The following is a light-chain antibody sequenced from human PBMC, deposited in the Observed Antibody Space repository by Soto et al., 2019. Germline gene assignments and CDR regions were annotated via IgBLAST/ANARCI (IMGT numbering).Light chain of an antibody. Sequence: IQMTQSPSSLSASVGDTVSITCRASQAIARHVAWYQQIPGKAPRVLIHAASTLQSGVPSRFSGSGSGTDFTLTISGLQAEDFATYYCRRIDTLPIFGGGTKVEI. CDR1: QAIARH. CDR2: AAS. J-gene: IGKJ4*01. V-gene: IGKV1-9*01. CDR3: RRIDTLPI.